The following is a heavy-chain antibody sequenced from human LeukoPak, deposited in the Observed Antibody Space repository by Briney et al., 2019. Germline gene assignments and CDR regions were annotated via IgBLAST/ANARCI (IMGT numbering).Heavy chain of an antibody. Sequence: GGSLRLSCAASGFTFSSYWMTWVRQAPGKGLEWVANIKHNGDELNYVDSVEDRFTISRDNAKNSLYLHMTSLRAEDTAVYYCARELRTFDPWGQGALVTVSS. V-gene: IGHV3-7*01. CDR1: GFTFSSYW. CDR3: ARELRTFDP. CDR2: IKHNGDEL. J-gene: IGHJ5*02. D-gene: IGHD3-16*01.